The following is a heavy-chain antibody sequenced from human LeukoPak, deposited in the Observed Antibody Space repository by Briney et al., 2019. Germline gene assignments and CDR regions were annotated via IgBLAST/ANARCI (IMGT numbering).Heavy chain of an antibody. V-gene: IGHV1-46*01. D-gene: IGHD1-26*01. CDR2: INPSGGST. J-gene: IGHJ4*02. CDR3: ARDRWELPPHY. Sequence: ASVKVSCKASGYTFTSYYMHWVRQAPGQGLEWMGIINPSGGSTSYAQKFQGRVTMTRDTSISTAYMELSRLRSDDTAVYYCARDRWELPPHYWGQGTLVTVSS. CDR1: GYTFTSYY.